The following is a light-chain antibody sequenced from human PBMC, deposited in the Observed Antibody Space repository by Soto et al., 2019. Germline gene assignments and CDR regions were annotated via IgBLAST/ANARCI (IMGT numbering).Light chain of an antibody. CDR2: AAS. CDR1: QGIRNA. J-gene: IGKJ2*01. V-gene: IGKV1-17*01. CDR3: LQHNSYPYP. Sequence: DIQMTQSPSSLSASVGDRVTITCRASQGIRNALGWYQQKPGKAPKRLIYAASSLQSGVPSRFSGSGSGTEFTLPVSSLQPEDLATYYCLQHNSYPYPFGQGTQLAIK.